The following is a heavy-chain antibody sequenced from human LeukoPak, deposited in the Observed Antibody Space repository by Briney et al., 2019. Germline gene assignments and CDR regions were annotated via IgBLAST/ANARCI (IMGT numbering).Heavy chain of an antibody. J-gene: IGHJ4*02. CDR3: XXXXLPGIVVADRDY. V-gene: IGHV3-23*01. CDR1: GFTFSRYG. Sequence: GGTLRLSCAASGFTFSRYGMSWVRQAPGKGLEWVSAISGSGGSTYYADSVKGRFTISRDNSKNTLYLQINSLRAEDTAVYYXXXXXLPGIVVADRDYWGQGTLVTVSS. D-gene: IGHD6-19*01. CDR2: ISGSGGST.